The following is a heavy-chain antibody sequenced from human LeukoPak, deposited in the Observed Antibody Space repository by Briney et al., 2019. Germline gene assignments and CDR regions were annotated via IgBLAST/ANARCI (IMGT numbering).Heavy chain of an antibody. V-gene: IGHV4-4*07. D-gene: IGHD6-6*01. J-gene: IGHJ6*03. CDR2: IYTSGST. CDR1: GGSISSYY. Sequence: SETLSLTCTVSGGSISSYYWSWIRQPAGKGLEWIGRIYTSGSTNYNPSLKSRVTMSVDTSKNQFSLKLSSVTAADTAVYYCARVRAIAARTYYYYYYTDVWGKGTTVTVSS. CDR3: ARVRAIAARTYYYYYYTDV.